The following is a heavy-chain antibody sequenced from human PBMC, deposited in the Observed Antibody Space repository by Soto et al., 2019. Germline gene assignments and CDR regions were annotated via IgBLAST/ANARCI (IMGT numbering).Heavy chain of an antibody. CDR2: ISDGPDGA. V-gene: IGHV3-23*01. CDR3: AKVGIGRAPGLDS. Sequence: EVQLLESGGGLIQPGGSLRLSCAASGFTFSSFAMTWVRQAPGKGLQWISSISDGPDGAYYADSVKGRFTISRDNSKNTLSLQMDSLRPDYTALYYCAKVGIGRAPGLDSWGQGTLVTVSS. CDR1: GFTFSSFA. J-gene: IGHJ4*02. D-gene: IGHD2-21*01.